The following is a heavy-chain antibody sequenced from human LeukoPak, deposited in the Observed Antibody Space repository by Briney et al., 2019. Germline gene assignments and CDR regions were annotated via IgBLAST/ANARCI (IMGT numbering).Heavy chain of an antibody. Sequence: GGSLRLSCAASGFTFNSYWISWVRQAPGKGLEWVANIKQDGSQKYYVDSVKGRFTISRDNAKNSLYLQMNSLRAEDTAVYYCARRHDYSNYPDYWGQGTLVTVSS. D-gene: IGHD4-11*01. V-gene: IGHV3-7*01. J-gene: IGHJ4*02. CDR3: ARRHDYSNYPDY. CDR2: IKQDGSQK. CDR1: GFTFNSYW.